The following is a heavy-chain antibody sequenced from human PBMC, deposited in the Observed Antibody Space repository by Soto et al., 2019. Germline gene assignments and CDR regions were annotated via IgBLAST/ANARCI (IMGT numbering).Heavy chain of an antibody. D-gene: IGHD3-16*01. Sequence: ASVKISCKASGYTFTSYGISWVRQAPGQGLEWMGWISAYNGNTNYAQKLQGRVTMTTDTSTSTAYMELRSLRSDDTAVYYLAGGELWTIFGGFTDRDSGGKDTALTVSS. CDR1: GYTFTSYG. V-gene: IGHV1-18*01. J-gene: IGHJ6*04. CDR2: ISAYNGNT. CDR3: AGGELWTIFGGFTDRDS.